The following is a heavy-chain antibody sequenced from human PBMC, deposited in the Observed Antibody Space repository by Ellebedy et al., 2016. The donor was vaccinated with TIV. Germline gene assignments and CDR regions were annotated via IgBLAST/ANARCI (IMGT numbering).Heavy chain of an antibody. Sequence: SETLSLXCTVSGGSISSSSYYWGWIRQPPGKGLEWIGSIYYSGSTYYNPSLKSRVTISVDTSKNQFSLKLSSVTAADTAVYYCARGHPYYGYWGQGTLVTVSS. CDR2: IYYSGST. D-gene: IGHD3-3*01. CDR3: ARGHPYYGY. J-gene: IGHJ4*02. CDR1: GGSISSSSYY. V-gene: IGHV4-39*07.